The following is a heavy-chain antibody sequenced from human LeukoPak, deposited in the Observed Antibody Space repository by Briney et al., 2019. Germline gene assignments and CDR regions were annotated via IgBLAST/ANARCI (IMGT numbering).Heavy chain of an antibody. CDR2: INTDGSYT. D-gene: IGHD6-19*01. V-gene: IGHV3-74*01. J-gene: IGHJ5*02. CDR3: ASFGSDWGTST. Sequence: GGSLRLSCVASGFTFSNYWVHWVRQAPGKGLVWVSRINTDGSYTSYADSVKGRFTISRDNAKNTLYLQMNGLRAEDTAVYYCASFGSDWGTSTWGQGTLVTVSS. CDR1: GFTFSNYW.